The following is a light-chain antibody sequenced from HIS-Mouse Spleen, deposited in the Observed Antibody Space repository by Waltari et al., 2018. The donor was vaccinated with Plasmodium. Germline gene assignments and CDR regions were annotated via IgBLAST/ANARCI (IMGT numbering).Light chain of an antibody. V-gene: IGLV3-19*01. CDR1: SLRSYY. CDR2: GKN. Sequence: SSELTQDPAVSVALGQTVRITCQGDSLRSYYASWYQQKPGQAHVLVIYGKNNRPSGIPDRFSGSSSGNTASLTITGAQAEDEADYYCNSRDSSGNHLEVFGGGTKLTVL. J-gene: IGLJ3*02. CDR3: NSRDSSGNHLEV.